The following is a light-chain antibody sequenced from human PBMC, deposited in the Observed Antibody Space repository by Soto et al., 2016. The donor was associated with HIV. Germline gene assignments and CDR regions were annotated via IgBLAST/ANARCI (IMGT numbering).Light chain of an antibody. CDR1: QDISNY. CDR3: QHTYSAPYS. Sequence: DIQMTQSPSSLSASVGDRVTITCQASQDISNYLNWYQQKPGKAPKLLIYDTSNLETGVPSRISGSGSGTDFTLTITNVQREDFATYYCQHTYSAPYSFGQGTKLEIK. J-gene: IGKJ2*03. V-gene: IGKV1-33*01. CDR2: DTS.